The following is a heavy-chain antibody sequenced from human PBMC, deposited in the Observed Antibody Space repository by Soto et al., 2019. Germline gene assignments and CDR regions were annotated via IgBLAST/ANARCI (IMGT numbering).Heavy chain of an antibody. J-gene: IGHJ4*02. V-gene: IGHV1-2*02. CDR3: AREDYGGNKAFDY. D-gene: IGHD4-17*01. CDR1: GYTFTGYY. Sequence: ASVKVSCKASGYTFTGYYMHWVRQAPGQGLEWMGWINPNSGGTNYAQKFQGRVTMTRDTSISTAYMELSRLRSDDTAVYCCAREDYGGNKAFDYWGQGTLVTVSS. CDR2: INPNSGGT.